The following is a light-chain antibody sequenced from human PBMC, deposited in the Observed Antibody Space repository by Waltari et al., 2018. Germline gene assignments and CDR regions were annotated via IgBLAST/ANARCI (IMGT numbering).Light chain of an antibody. V-gene: IGKV3-15*01. CDR2: GES. CDR1: QSVRTN. J-gene: IGKJ4*01. CDR3: QQYYVWPPIT. Sequence: VLLTQSPASLSVSPGDTVILSCRASQSVRTNLVWYQQKAGPAPRTHIHGESTRASGVPSGFSGSGYETDFTLISSSLQSEDAAVYFWQQYYVWPPITFGGGTKLEI.